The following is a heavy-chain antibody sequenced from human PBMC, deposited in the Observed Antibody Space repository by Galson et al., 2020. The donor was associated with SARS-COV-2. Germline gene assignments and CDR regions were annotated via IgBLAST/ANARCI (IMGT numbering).Heavy chain of an antibody. D-gene: IGHD3-10*01. Sequence: SETLSITCAVYGGSFSGYYWSWIRQPPGKGLEWIGEINHSGSTNYNPSLKSRVTISVDKSKNQFSLKLSPLTAADTAVYYCARGDGYINFCGSGGYYRYYMDVLGKGTTVTVSS. CDR2: INHSGST. J-gene: IGHJ6*03. V-gene: IGHV4-34*01. CDR1: GGSFSGYY. CDR3: ARGDGYINFCGSGGYYRYYMDV.